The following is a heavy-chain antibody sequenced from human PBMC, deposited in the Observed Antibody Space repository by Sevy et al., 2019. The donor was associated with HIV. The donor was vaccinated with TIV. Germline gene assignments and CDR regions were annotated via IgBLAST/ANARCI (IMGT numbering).Heavy chain of an antibody. V-gene: IGHV3-49*04. CDR3: TRRKAAQSIFDY. D-gene: IGHD6-13*01. J-gene: IGHJ4*02. Sequence: GGSLRLSCTASVFTFGDYCMSWVRQAPGKGLEWVAFLKSDVYGGTVDHAASVRGRFVISRDDSKTIAYLQMNDLKTVGTGVYYCTRRKAAQSIFDYWGQGTLVTVSS. CDR1: VFTFGDYC. CDR2: LKSDVYGGTV.